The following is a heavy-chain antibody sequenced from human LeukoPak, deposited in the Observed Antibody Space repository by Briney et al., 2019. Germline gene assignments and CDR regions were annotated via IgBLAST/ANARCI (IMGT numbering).Heavy chain of an antibody. CDR1: GYTFTGYY. D-gene: IGHD3-22*01. V-gene: IGHV1-2*06. CDR3: ARSTRRFDSSGYFY. Sequence: ASVKVSCKASGYTFTGYYMHWVRQAPGQGLEWMGRINPNSGGTNYAQKFQGRVTMTRDTSISTAYMELSGLRSDDTAVYYCARSTRRFDSSGYFYWGQGTLVTVSS. J-gene: IGHJ4*02. CDR2: INPNSGGT.